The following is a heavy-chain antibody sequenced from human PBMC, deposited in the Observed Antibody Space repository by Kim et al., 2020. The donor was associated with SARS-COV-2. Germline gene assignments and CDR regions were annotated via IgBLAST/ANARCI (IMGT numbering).Heavy chain of an antibody. Sequence: IKKSYAAAVRGRFTTSRDNSKDTVYLEMNSLRAEDTAVYYCARRFGVTFDYWGQGTPVTVSS. CDR2: IKK. D-gene: IGHD3-10*01. V-gene: IGHV3-33*01. CDR3: ARRFGVTFDY. J-gene: IGHJ4*02.